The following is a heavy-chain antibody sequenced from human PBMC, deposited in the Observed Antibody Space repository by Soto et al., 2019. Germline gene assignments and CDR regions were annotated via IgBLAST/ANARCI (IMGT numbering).Heavy chain of an antibody. J-gene: IGHJ4*02. D-gene: IGHD4-4*01. V-gene: IGHV3-23*01. Sequence: GSLRLSCEASGFSLSSYAMIWVRQAPGKGLEWVSVISGSGGSSYFADSVKGRFTISRDNSKNMLYLEMSSLRAEDTAIYFWAKGSIEYSASIDYWGQGTLVTVSS. CDR2: ISGSGGSS. CDR3: AKGSIEYSASIDY. CDR1: GFSLSSYA.